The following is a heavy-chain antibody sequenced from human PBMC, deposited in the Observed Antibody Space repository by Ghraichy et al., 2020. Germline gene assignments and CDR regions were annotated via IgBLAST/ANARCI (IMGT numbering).Heavy chain of an antibody. CDR3: ARGLFSCSSTSCYAPFDY. V-gene: IGHV1-69*05. J-gene: IGHJ4*02. D-gene: IGHD2-2*01. CDR2: IIPIFGTA. Sequence: SVKVSCKASGGTFSSYAISWVRQAPGQGLEWMGGIIPIFGTANYAQKFQGRVTITTDESTSTAYMELSSLRSEDTAVYYCARGLFSCSSTSCYAPFDYWGQGTLVTVSS. CDR1: GGTFSSYA.